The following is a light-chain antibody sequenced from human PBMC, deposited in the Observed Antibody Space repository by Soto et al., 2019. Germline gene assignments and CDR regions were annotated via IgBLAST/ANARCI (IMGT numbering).Light chain of an antibody. CDR3: SSYAGSNNWV. CDR1: XXXVGDYNY. V-gene: IGLV2-8*01. Sequence: QSALTQPPSASGSPGQSVTISCTXXXXXVGDYNYVSWYQQHPGKAPKLMIYEVSKRPSGVPDRFSGSKSGNTASLTVSGLQAEDEADYYCSSYAGSNNWVFGGGTKVTVL. J-gene: IGLJ3*02. CDR2: EVS.